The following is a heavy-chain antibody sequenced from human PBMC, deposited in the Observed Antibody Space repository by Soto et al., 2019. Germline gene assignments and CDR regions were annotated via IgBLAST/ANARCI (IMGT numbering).Heavy chain of an antibody. V-gene: IGHV4-34*01. CDR1: GGSFSGYY. J-gene: IGHJ4*02. CDR2: INHSGST. Sequence: PSETLSITCAVYGGSFSGYYWSWIRQPPGKGLEWIGEINHSGSTNYNPSLKSRVTISVDTSKNQFSLKLSSVTAADTAVYYCARGNYDFWSGYQYYFDYWGQGTLVTVSS. D-gene: IGHD3-3*01. CDR3: ARGNYDFWSGYQYYFDY.